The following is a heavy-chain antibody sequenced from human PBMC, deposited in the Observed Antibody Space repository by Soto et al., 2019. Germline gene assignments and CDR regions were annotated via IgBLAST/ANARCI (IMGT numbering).Heavy chain of an antibody. CDR3: ARDDSGYCSSTSCPNNWFDP. J-gene: IGHJ5*02. Sequence: GASVKVSCKASGYTFTSYAMHWVRQAPGQRLEWMGRIKAGNGNTKYSQKFKGRVTITRDTSASTAYMELSSLRSEDTAVYYCARDDSGYCSSTSCPNNWFDPWGQGTLVTVSS. CDR1: GYTFTSYA. CDR2: IKAGNGNT. V-gene: IGHV1-3*01. D-gene: IGHD2-2*03.